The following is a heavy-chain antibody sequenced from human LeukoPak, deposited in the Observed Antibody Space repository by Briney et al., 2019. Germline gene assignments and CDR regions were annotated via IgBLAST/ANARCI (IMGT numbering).Heavy chain of an antibody. Sequence: PSETLSLTCTVSGGSISSSSYYWGWIRQPPGKGLEWIGRIYTSGSTDYNPSLKSRVTMSVDTSRNQFSLKLSSVTAADTAVYYCARSQPPYSTRWYYFDYWGQGTLVTVSS. CDR1: GGSISSSSYY. J-gene: IGHJ4*02. CDR2: IYTSGST. CDR3: ARSQPPYSTRWYYFDY. D-gene: IGHD6-13*01. V-gene: IGHV4-39*07.